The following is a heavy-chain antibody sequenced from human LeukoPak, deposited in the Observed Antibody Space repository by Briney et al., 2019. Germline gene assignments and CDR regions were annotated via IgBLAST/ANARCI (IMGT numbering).Heavy chain of an antibody. V-gene: IGHV3-21*04. CDR1: GFTFSSYS. CDR3: AREVLRYSSGWIDY. J-gene: IGHJ4*02. CDR2: ISSSSSYI. Sequence: GGSLRLSCAASGFTFSSYSMNWVRQAPGKGLEWVSSISSSSSYIYYADSVKGRFTISRDNAKNSLYLQMNSLRAEDTAVYYCAREVLRYSSGWIDYWGQGILGTVSS. D-gene: IGHD6-19*01.